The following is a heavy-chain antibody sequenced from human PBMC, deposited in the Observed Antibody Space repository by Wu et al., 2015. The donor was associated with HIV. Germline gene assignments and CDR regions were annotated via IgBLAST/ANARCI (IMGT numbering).Heavy chain of an antibody. CDR1: GYFLSKIS. D-gene: IGHD3-22*01. CDR2: FDAEQGET. J-gene: IGHJ4*02. Sequence: QVQLVQSGVEVKKPGASVKVSCKVSGYFLSKISIHWVRQAPEKGLEWMGGFDAEQGETVYAQKFQGRVTVTEDTSTDTAYMDVSSLRSEDTAVYYCARGLFPSSSWYQSTDYWGQGTLVTVSS. V-gene: IGHV1-24*01. CDR3: ARGLFPSSSWYQSTDY.